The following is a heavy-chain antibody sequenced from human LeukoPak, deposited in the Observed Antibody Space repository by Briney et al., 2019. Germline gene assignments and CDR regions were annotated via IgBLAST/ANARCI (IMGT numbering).Heavy chain of an antibody. Sequence: SETLSLTCTVSGGSISSGDYYWSWIRQPPGKGLEWIGYIYYSGSTYYNPSLKSRVTVSVDTSKNQFSLKLSSVTAADTAVYYCASRGYSYGYHPSIDYWGQGTLVTVSS. D-gene: IGHD5-18*01. CDR3: ASRGYSYGYHPSIDY. V-gene: IGHV4-30-4*08. J-gene: IGHJ4*02. CDR1: GGSISSGDYY. CDR2: IYYSGST.